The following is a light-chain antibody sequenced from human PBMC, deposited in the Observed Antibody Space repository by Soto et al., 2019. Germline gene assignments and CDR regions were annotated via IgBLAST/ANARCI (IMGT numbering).Light chain of an antibody. J-gene: IGKJ1*01. CDR3: QQYNNWPRT. V-gene: IGKV3-15*01. Sequence: EIVMTQSLATLSVSPGERVTLSCRASQSVSYNLAWYQQKPGQAPRLLIYGPSTRATGIPARFSGSGSGTEFTLTISSLQSEDFALYYCQQYNNWPRTFGQGTKVDIK. CDR2: GPS. CDR1: QSVSYN.